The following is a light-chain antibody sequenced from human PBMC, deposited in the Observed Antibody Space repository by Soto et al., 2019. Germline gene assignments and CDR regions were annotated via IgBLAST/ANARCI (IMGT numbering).Light chain of an antibody. Sequence: EIVLTQSPGTLSLSPGERATLSCRASQSVSSNYLDWYQQKPGQAPRLLIYGASSKATGIPDRFSGSGSGTDFTLTISRLEPEDFAVYHCHQYGNSPPGGTFGGGTKVEIK. CDR2: GAS. J-gene: IGKJ4*01. CDR1: QSVSSNY. CDR3: HQYGNSPPGGT. V-gene: IGKV3-20*01.